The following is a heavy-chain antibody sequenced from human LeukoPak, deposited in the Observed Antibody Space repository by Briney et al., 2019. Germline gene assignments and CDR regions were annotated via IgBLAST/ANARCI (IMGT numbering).Heavy chain of an antibody. Sequence: ASVKVSCKASGYTFTSYAMHWVRQAPGQRLEWMGWINAGNGNTKYSQKFQGRVTITRDTSASTAYMELSSLRSEDTAVYYCARDRGYSSSHRSWYFDLWGRGTLVTVSS. CDR3: ARDRGYSSSHRSWYFDL. D-gene: IGHD6-13*01. J-gene: IGHJ2*01. V-gene: IGHV1-3*01. CDR2: INAGNGNT. CDR1: GYTFTSYA.